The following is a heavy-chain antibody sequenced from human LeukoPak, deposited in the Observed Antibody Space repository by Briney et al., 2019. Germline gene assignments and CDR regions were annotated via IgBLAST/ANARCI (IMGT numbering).Heavy chain of an antibody. Sequence: KPSETLSLTCAVYGGSFSGYYWSWIRQPPGKGLEWIGSIYYSGSTNYNPSLKSRVTISVDTSKNQFSLKLSSVTAADTAVYYCARGDRQLYYHDSSGYDYWGQGTLVTVSS. V-gene: IGHV4-34*01. J-gene: IGHJ4*02. CDR1: GGSFSGYY. D-gene: IGHD3-22*01. CDR3: ARGDRQLYYHDSSGYDY. CDR2: IYYSGST.